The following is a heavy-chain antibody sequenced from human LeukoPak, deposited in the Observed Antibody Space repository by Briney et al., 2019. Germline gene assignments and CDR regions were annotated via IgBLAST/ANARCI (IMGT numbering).Heavy chain of an antibody. CDR2: IYTSGST. V-gene: IGHV4-61*02. Sequence: SETLSLTCTVSGGSISSGSYYWSWIRQPAGKGLEWIGRIYTSGSTNYNPSLKSRVTISVDTSKNQFSLKLSSVTAADTAVYYCARDKYYYDSSGYYYFDYWGQGTLVTVSS. CDR1: GGSISSGSYY. J-gene: IGHJ4*02. D-gene: IGHD3-22*01. CDR3: ARDKYYYDSSGYYYFDY.